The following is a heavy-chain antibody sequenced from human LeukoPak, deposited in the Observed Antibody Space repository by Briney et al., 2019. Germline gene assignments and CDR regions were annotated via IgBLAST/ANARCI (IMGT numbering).Heavy chain of an antibody. CDR1: GGTFSSYA. CDR2: IIPIFGTA. CDR3: ASEYYCDSSGYYDNYMDV. J-gene: IGHJ6*03. Sequence: SVKVSCKASGGTFSSYAISWVRQAPGQGLEWMGRIIPIFGTANYAQKFQGRVTITTDESTSTAYMELSSLRSEDTAVYYCASEYYCDSSGYYDNYMDVWGKGTTVTVSS. V-gene: IGHV1-69*05. D-gene: IGHD3-22*01.